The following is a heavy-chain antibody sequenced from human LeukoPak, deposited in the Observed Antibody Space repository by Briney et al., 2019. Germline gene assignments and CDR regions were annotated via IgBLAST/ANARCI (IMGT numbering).Heavy chain of an antibody. V-gene: IGHV3-53*04. D-gene: IGHD4-17*01. CDR2: IYSGGST. J-gene: IGHJ6*02. Sequence: GSLRLSCAASGFSVSNKYMSWVRQAPGKGLEWVSVIYSGGSTYYADSVKGRFTISRHNSKNTLYLQMNSLRAEDTAVYYCARVGDYSYYYYGMDVWGQGTTVTVSS. CDR3: ARVGDYSYYYYGMDV. CDR1: GFSVSNKY.